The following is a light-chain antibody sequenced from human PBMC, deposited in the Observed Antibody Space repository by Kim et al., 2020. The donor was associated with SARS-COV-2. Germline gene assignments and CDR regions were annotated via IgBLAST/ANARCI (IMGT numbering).Light chain of an antibody. V-gene: IGLV2-14*03. CDR2: DVG. J-gene: IGLJ1*01. CDR1: SSDVGGYNF. Sequence: QSALTQPASVSGSPGQSITISCTGTSSDVGGYNFVSLYQQHPGKAPKVMIYDVGNRPSGVSNRFSGSKSGNTASLTISGLQAEDEADYYCSSYTSSSTYVFGTGTKVTVL. CDR3: SSYTSSSTYV.